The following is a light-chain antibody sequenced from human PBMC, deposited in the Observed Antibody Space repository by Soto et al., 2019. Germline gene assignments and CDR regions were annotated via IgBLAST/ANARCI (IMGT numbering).Light chain of an antibody. CDR2: DAS. V-gene: IGKV1-5*01. CDR1: QTISSW. Sequence: DIQITQSPSTPSSSLRDRVTITCRVSQTISSWLAWYQQKPGKAPKLLIYDASNLETGVPSRFSGSGSGTDFTLTISSLQAEDFATYYCQQLSTYPSTFGGGTKVDI. CDR3: QQLSTYPST. J-gene: IGKJ4*01.